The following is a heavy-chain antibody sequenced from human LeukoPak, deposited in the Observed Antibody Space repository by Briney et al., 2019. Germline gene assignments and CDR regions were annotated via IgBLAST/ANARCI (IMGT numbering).Heavy chain of an antibody. Sequence: GGSLRLSCAASGFTFSSYSMNWVRQAPGKGLEWVSYISSSSSTIYYADSVKGRFTISRDNAKNSLYLQMNSLRAEDTAVYYCARDYASYYYDSSNYLGFDYWGQGTLVTVSS. CDR3: ARDYASYYYDSSNYLGFDY. CDR2: ISSSSSTI. J-gene: IGHJ4*02. CDR1: GFTFSSYS. V-gene: IGHV3-48*01. D-gene: IGHD3-22*01.